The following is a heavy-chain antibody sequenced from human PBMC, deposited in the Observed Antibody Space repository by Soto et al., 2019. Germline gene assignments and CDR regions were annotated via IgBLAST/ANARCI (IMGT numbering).Heavy chain of an antibody. CDR2: IYYTGST. D-gene: IGHD3-22*01. V-gene: IGHV4-59*01. CDR1: GGSISSYY. CDR3: ARDLVNYDTGFDY. Sequence: SETLSLTCTVSGGSISSYYWSWIRQPPGKGLEWIGYIYYTGSTNYSPSLKGRVTLSLDTSKNQFSLKLTSVTAADTAVYFCARDLVNYDTGFDYWGQGTLVTVSS. J-gene: IGHJ4*02.